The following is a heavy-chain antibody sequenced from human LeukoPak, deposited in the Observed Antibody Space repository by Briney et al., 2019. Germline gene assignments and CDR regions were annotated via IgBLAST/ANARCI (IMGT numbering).Heavy chain of an antibody. CDR3: ARQGDIVVVARLGNWFDL. CDR1: GGSISSCNW. Sequence: SETLSLTCAVSGGSISSCNWWSWVRPPPGKGLEGIGEIHHSGSTNYNPSLKRRVTISVDKSSNQFSLKLSSVTAADTAVYYCARQGDIVVVARLGNWFDLWGQGTLVTVSS. J-gene: IGHJ5*02. V-gene: IGHV4-4*02. D-gene: IGHD2-2*01. CDR2: IHHSGST.